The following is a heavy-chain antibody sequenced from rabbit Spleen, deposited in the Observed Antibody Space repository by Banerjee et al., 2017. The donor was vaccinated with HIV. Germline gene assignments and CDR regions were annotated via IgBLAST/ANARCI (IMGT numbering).Heavy chain of an antibody. J-gene: IGHJ4*01. CDR3: VRGASSSGYYNL. CDR2: IDTGDGDT. Sequence: QEQLVESGGDLVQPEGSLTLTCTASRFSFSSIYWICWVRQAPGKGLEWIACIDTGDGDTDYANWPKGRFTISSHNAQNTLYLQVNSLTAADTATYFCVRGASSSGYYNLWGQGTLVTVS. D-gene: IGHD1-1*01. V-gene: IGHV1S45*01. CDR1: RFSFSSIYW.